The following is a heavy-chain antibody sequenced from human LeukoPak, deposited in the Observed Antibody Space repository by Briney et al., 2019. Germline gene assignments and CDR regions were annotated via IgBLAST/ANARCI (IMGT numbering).Heavy chain of an antibody. D-gene: IGHD3-10*01. CDR2: ITSSSSYI. CDR1: GFTFSSYN. V-gene: IGHV3-21*04. Sequence: GGSLRLSCAASGFTFSSYNMNWVRQAPGKGLEWVSSITSSSSYIYYADSVKGRFTISRDNAKNSLFLQMNSLTAEDTAIYYCAKLFDSGTYNNFFHYWGQGTLVTVSS. CDR3: AKLFDSGTYNNFFHY. J-gene: IGHJ4*02.